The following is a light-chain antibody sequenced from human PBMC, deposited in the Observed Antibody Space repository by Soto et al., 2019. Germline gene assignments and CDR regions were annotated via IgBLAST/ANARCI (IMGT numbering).Light chain of an antibody. J-gene: IGKJ3*01. V-gene: IGKV1-39*01. CDR1: QSISSY. CDR2: AAS. Sequence: DIQMTQSPSSLSASVGDRVTITCRASQSISSYLNWYQQKPGKAPKLLIYAASSLQSGVQSRFSGSGSGTEFTLTISSLQPEDFATYYCQQSYSTPFTFGPGTKVDI. CDR3: QQSYSTPFT.